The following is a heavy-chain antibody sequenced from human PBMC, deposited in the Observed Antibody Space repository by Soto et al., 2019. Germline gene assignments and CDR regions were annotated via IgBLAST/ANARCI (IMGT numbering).Heavy chain of an antibody. CDR3: ARIGPYCGGDCYPDFDF. D-gene: IGHD2-21*02. CDR2: VSGSGGGT. Sequence: GGSLRLSCAASGFTFNTYGMTWDRQAPGKGLEWVSTVSGSGGGTYYADSVKGRFTISRVNSKNTMYLQMSNLRAEDTAVYFCARIGPYCGGDCYPDFDFWGLGTPVTVSS. CDR1: GFTFNTYG. J-gene: IGHJ4*02. V-gene: IGHV3-23*01.